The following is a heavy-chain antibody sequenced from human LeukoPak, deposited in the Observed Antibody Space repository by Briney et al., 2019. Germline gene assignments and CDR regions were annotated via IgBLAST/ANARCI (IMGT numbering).Heavy chain of an antibody. CDR1: GFTFSTYA. CDR3: AKPPPDSSSWLFDY. V-gene: IGHV3-23*01. J-gene: IGHJ4*02. CDR2: ISGNGGTT. D-gene: IGHD6-13*01. Sequence: GGSLRLSCAASGFTFSTYAMSWVRQAPGKGLEWVSTISGNGGTTYYADSVKGRFTISRDNSKNTLYLQMNSPRVEDTAVYYCAKPPPDSSSWLFDYWGQGTLVTVSS.